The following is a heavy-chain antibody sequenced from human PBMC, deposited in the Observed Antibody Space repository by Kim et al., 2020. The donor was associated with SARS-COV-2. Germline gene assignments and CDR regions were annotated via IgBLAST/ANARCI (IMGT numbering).Heavy chain of an antibody. Sequence: SVEGRFAISSDNSKNTLYLQINSLRAEDTGIYYCAKELGLNHYAGDPFDYWGQGTLVTVSS. CDR3: AKELGLNHYAGDPFDY. J-gene: IGHJ4*02. D-gene: IGHD2-21*02. V-gene: IGHV3-23*01.